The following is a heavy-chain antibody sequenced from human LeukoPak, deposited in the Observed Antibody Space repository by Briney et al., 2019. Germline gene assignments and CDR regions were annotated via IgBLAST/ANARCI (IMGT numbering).Heavy chain of an antibody. CDR3: AVLSITIFGVVNYFDY. J-gene: IGHJ4*02. CDR2: IYYSGST. D-gene: IGHD3-3*01. CDR1: GGSISSSSYY. Sequence: SETLSLTCTVSGGSISSSSYYWGWIRQPPGKGLEWIGRIYYSGSTYYNPSLKSRVTISVDTSKNQFSLKLSSVTAADTAVYYCAVLSITIFGVVNYFDYWGQGTLVTVSS. V-gene: IGHV4-39*01.